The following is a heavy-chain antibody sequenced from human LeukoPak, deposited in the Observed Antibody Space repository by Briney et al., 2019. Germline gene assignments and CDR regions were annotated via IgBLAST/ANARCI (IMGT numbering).Heavy chain of an antibody. CDR3: AQSYSGSYSRAIVY. J-gene: IGHJ4*02. CDR1: GFSLSSSGVG. CDR2: ISWDDEK. D-gene: IGHD1-26*01. V-gene: IGHV2-5*02. Sequence: SGPTLVKPTQTLTLTCTFSGFSLSSSGVGVGWIRQPPGKALEWLALISWDDEKSYSPSLKSRLTITKDTSKNQVVLTMTNMDPVDTATYYCAQSYSGSYSRAIVYWGQGTLVTVSS.